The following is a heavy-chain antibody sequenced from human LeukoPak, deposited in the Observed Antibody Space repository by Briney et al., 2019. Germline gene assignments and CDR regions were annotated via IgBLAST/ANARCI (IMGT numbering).Heavy chain of an antibody. CDR1: GYTFTSYY. Sequence: GASVKVSCKASGYTFTSYYMHWVRQAPGQGLEWMGIINPSGGSTSYAQKFQGRVTMTRDMSTSTVYMELSSLRSEDTAVYYCARDLTTGPVVAATYNWFDPWGQGTLVTVSS. V-gene: IGHV1-46*01. CDR2: INPSGGST. CDR3: ARDLTTGPVVAATYNWFDP. J-gene: IGHJ5*02. D-gene: IGHD2-15*01.